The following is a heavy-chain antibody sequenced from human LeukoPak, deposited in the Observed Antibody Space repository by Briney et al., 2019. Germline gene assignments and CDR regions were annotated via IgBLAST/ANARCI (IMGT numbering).Heavy chain of an antibody. CDR3: PRENGYCGGDCSDEIDY. CDR2: IYTSVST. V-gene: IGHV4-4*07. Sequence: SETLSLTCTVSGGSISSYYWSWIRQPAEKGLEWIGRIYTSVSTNYNTSLKTRATMSVDTSKNQLSLNLTSLTATDTPGNTWPRENGYCGGDCSDEIDYWGQGTLVTVSS. CDR1: GGSISSYY. J-gene: IGHJ4*02. D-gene: IGHD2-21*01.